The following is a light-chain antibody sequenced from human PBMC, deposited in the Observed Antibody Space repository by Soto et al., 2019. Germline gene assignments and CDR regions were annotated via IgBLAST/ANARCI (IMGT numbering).Light chain of an antibody. CDR1: QDISSW. V-gene: IGKV1-12*01. Sequence: DIQITQSPSSVSASVGDRVTITCRATQDISSWLAWYQQKPGQAPKLLIYAASNLQSGVPSRFSRSGSGTDFTLTISSLQPEDFATYYCQQANSFPLFGPGTKVDIK. J-gene: IGKJ3*01. CDR2: AAS. CDR3: QQANSFPL.